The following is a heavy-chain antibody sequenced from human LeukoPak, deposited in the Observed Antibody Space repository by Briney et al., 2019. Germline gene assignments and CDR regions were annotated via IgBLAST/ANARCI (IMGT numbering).Heavy chain of an antibody. CDR1: GFSFRSYE. CDR2: ISGSDGTT. CDR3: ARETRGHYYDSSGPDH. V-gene: IGHV3-48*03. D-gene: IGHD3-22*01. Sequence: GGSLRLSCGASGFSFRSYEMNWVRQAPGKGLEWISYISGSDGTTHYADSVKGRFTISRDNAKNSLYLEMNSLRVEDMGVYYCARETRGHYYDSSGPDHWGQGTLVTVSS. J-gene: IGHJ5*02.